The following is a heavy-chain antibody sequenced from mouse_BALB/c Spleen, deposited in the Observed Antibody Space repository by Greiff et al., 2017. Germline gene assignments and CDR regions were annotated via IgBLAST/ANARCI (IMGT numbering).Heavy chain of an antibody. CDR1: GYAFSSYW. J-gene: IGHJ2*01. CDR2: IYPGDGDT. Sequence: VQGVESGAELVRPGSSVKISCKASGYAFSSYWMNWVKQRPGQGLEWIGQIYPGDGDTNYNGKFKGKATLTADKSSSTAYMQLSSLTSEDSAVYFCASMIYFDYWGQGTTLTVSS. CDR3: ASMIYFDY. D-gene: IGHD2-3*01. V-gene: IGHV1-80*01.